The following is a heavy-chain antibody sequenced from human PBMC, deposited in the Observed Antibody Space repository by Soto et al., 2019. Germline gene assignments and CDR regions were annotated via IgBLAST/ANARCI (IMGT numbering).Heavy chain of an antibody. J-gene: IGHJ6*02. CDR3: ATRIXTTIPGGMDV. V-gene: IGHV3-20*04. CDR2: ISGSGDVT. Sequence: EVQLLESGGGLAQPGGSLRLSCTATDHAMSWVRQAPGKGLEWVSAISGSGDVTHYGDSVKGRFTISRDNSKNTMYLQMDSLRVDDTAVYYCATRIXTTIPGGMDVWGQGTTVTVSS. CDR1: DHA.